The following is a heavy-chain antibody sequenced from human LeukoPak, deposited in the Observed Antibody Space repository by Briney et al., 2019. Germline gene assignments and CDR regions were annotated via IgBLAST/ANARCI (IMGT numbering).Heavy chain of an antibody. CDR1: GGSISSGGYY. D-gene: IGHD3-10*01. J-gene: IGHJ4*02. V-gene: IGHV4-31*03. CDR3: ARYGRYNFDY. Sequence: SQTLSLTCTDSGGSISSGGYYWSWIRQHPGKGLAWIGYIYYSGSTYYNPSLKSRVTISVDTSKNQFSLKLSSVTAADTAVYYCARYGRYNFDYWGQGTLVTVSS. CDR2: IYYSGST.